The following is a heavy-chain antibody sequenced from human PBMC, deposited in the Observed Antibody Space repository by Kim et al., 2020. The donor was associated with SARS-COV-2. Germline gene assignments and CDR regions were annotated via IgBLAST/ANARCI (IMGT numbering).Heavy chain of an antibody. Sequence: GGSLRLSCAASGFTFSSYAMSWVRQAPGKGLEWVSAISGSGGSTYYADSVKGRFTISRDNSKNTLYLQMNSLRAEDTAVYYCAKPPPSYYYDSSGYYYWGQGTLVTVSS. D-gene: IGHD3-22*01. CDR3: AKPPPSYYYDSSGYYY. CDR1: GFTFSSYA. V-gene: IGHV3-23*01. J-gene: IGHJ4*02. CDR2: ISGSGGST.